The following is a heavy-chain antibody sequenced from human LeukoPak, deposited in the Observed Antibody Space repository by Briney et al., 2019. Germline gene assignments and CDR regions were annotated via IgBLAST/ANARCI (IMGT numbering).Heavy chain of an antibody. CDR3: ARVLNSSSWKRRGYYFDY. D-gene: IGHD6-13*01. CDR1: GFTFNNYW. V-gene: IGHV3-7*01. J-gene: IGHJ4*02. Sequence: GGSLRLSCAASGFTFNNYWMSWVRQAPGKGLEWVANINRDGSGKYYVDSVKGRFTISRDNAKNTLYLQMNSLRAEDTAVYYCARVLNSSSWKRRGYYFDYWGQGTLVTVSS. CDR2: INRDGSGK.